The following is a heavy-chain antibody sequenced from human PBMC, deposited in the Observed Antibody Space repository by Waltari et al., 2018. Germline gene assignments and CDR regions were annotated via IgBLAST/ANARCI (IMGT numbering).Heavy chain of an antibody. D-gene: IGHD3-10*01. Sequence: QVQLQQWGAGLLKPSETLSLTCAVYGGSFSGYYWSWIRQPPGQGLEWIGEINHSGSTSYNPSPKSRVTISVDTSKNQFSLNLSSVTAADTAVYYCARSWKYYYGSGSYYPDAFDIWGQGTMVTVSS. CDR3: ARSWKYYYGSGSYYPDAFDI. V-gene: IGHV4-34*01. CDR2: INHSGST. J-gene: IGHJ3*02. CDR1: GGSFSGYY.